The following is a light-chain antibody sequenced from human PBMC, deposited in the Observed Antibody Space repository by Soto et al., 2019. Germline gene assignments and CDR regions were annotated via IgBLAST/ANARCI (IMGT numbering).Light chain of an antibody. J-gene: IGKJ3*01. CDR1: QNVSTK. CDR2: GAS. CDR3: QQYNNWPYT. Sequence: MVMTQSPATLSVSPGERATLSCRASQNVSTKLAWYQQKPGQAPRLLIYGASTRATGIPARFSGSGSGTDFTLTISSLQSEDFAVYYCQQYNNWPYTFGPGTRVDIK. V-gene: IGKV3D-15*01.